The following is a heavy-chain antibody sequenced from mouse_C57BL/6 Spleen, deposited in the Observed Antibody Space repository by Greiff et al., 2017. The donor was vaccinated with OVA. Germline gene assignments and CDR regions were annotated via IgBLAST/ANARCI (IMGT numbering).Heavy chain of an antibody. D-gene: IGHD2-4*01. CDR3: ARGDYGAY. CDR1: GYTFTSYW. Sequence: QVQLQQSGAELVKPGASVKLSCKASGYTFTSYWMQWVKQRPGQGLEWIGEIDPSDSYTNYNQKFKGKATLTVDTSSSTAYMQLSSLTSEDSAVYYCARGDYGAYWGQGTLVTVSA. V-gene: IGHV1-50*01. J-gene: IGHJ3*01. CDR2: IDPSDSYT.